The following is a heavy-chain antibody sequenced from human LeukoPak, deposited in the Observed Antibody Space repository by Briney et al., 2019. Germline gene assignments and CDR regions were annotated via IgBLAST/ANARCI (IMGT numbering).Heavy chain of an antibody. CDR3: ARSDGYGLVGI. D-gene: IGHD3-10*01. CDR2: IYSSGST. CDR1: GGSFSGYY. V-gene: IGHV4-34*01. Sequence: ASETLPLTCAVYGGSFSGYYWSWIRQPPGKTLEWIGSIYSSGSTYYNPSLKSRVIIIIDTPKNHFSLTLSSVTAADTAVYYCARSDGYGLVGIWGQGTMVTVSS. J-gene: IGHJ3*02.